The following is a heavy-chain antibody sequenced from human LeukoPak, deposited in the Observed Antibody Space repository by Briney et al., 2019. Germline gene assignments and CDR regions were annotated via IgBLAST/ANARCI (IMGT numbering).Heavy chain of an antibody. CDR2: ISYDGSNK. CDR3: ARDGEMAKGPLDY. Sequence: PGRSLRLSCAASGFTFSSYGMHWVRQAPGKGLEWVAVISYDGSNKYYADSVKGRFTISRDNSKNTLYLQMNSLRAEDTAVYYCARDGEMAKGPLDYWGQGTLVTVSS. CDR1: GFTFSSYG. V-gene: IGHV3-30*03. D-gene: IGHD3-10*01. J-gene: IGHJ4*02.